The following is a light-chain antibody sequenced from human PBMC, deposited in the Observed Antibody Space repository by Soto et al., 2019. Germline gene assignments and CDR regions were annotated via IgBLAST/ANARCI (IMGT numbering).Light chain of an antibody. CDR3: QQYNSYS. Sequence: DIPMTQSPSTLPASVGDRVTITCRASQSISNWLAWYQQKPGPAPKVLIYHASNLQSGVPSRFSGSGSGTEFTLTISSLQPDDFATYCCQQYNSYSFGQGTKVEIK. CDR2: HAS. V-gene: IGKV1-5*01. CDR1: QSISNW. J-gene: IGKJ1*01.